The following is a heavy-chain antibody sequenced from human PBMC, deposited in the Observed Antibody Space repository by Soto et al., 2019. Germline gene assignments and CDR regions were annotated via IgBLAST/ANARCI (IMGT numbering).Heavy chain of an antibody. D-gene: IGHD6-13*01. J-gene: IGHJ4*02. CDR3: ASSLQQLVLVY. V-gene: IGHV1-46*03. CDR1: GYTFTTHY. Sequence: QMQLVQSGAEVKKPGASVKVSCKASGYTFTTHYIHWVRQAPGQGLEWMGIINPSGGTTSYAQEFQGRVTMTSDTSTSTVYMEMRSIISEDTAVYYCASSLQQLVLVYWGQGTLATVSS. CDR2: INPSGGTT.